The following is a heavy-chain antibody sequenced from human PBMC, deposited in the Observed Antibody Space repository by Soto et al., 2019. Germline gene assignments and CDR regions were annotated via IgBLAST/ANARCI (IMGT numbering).Heavy chain of an antibody. CDR1: GYTFTSYA. CDR3: ASSYCISTSCPPYYGMDV. Sequence: QVQLVQSGAEEKKPGASVKVSCKASGYTFTSYAMHWVRQAPGQRLEWMGWINAGNGNTKYSQKFQGRVTITRDTSASTAYMELISRRPEDTAVYCCASSYCISTSCPPYYGMDVWGQGTTVTVSS. V-gene: IGHV1-3*05. J-gene: IGHJ6*02. CDR2: INAGNGNT. D-gene: IGHD2-2*01.